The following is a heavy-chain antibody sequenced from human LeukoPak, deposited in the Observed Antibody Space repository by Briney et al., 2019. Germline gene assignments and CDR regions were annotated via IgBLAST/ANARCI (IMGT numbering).Heavy chain of an antibody. CDR1: GFTFSSYG. CDR3: ARGPHIVVVTAIDY. D-gene: IGHD2-21*02. CDR2: ISYDGSNK. J-gene: IGHJ4*02. V-gene: IGHV3-30*03. Sequence: GGSLRLSCAASGFTFSSYGMHWVRQAPGKGLEWVAVISYDGSNKYYADSVKGRFTISRDNAKNTLYLQMNSLRAEDTAVYYCARGPHIVVVTAIDYWGQGTLVTVSS.